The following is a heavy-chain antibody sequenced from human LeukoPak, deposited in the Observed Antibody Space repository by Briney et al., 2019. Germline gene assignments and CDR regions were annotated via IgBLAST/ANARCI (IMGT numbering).Heavy chain of an antibody. CDR3: ARDAPGWEVPLGY. CDR2: VNQDGSEK. V-gene: IGHV3-7*01. J-gene: IGHJ4*02. D-gene: IGHD1-26*01. Sequence: GGSLRLSCAASGFTFSTYWMTWVRQAPGKGLEWVANVNQDGSEKNYVDSVKGRFTISRDNAKNSLYLQMNSLRAEDTAVYYCARDAPGWEVPLGYWGQGTLVTVSS. CDR1: GFTFSTYW.